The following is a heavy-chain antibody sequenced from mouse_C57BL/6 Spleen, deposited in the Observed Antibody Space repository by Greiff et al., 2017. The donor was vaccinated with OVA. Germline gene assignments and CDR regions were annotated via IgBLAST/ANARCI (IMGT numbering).Heavy chain of an antibody. CDR1: GYTFTDYY. Sequence: EVQLQQSGPVLVKPGASVKMSCKASGYTFTDYYMNWVKQSHGKSLEWIGVINPYNGGTSYNQKFKGKATLTVDKSSSTAYMELRSLTSEDSAVYYCARSDYSNYNYAMDYWGQGTSVTVSS. CDR2: INPYNGGT. CDR3: ARSDYSNYNYAMDY. V-gene: IGHV1-19*01. J-gene: IGHJ4*01. D-gene: IGHD2-5*01.